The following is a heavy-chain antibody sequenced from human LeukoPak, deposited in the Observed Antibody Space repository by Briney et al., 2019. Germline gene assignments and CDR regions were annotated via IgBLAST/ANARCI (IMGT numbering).Heavy chain of an antibody. Sequence: PSETLSLTCGVSGTSFSSYYWSWIRQPPGKGLEWIGEVNQSGYTNTNPSLKRRVTISVDTSNNQFSLRLSAVLGPDAAVYFCGRMTTGHDYWGHGTPVTVSS. CDR2: VNQSGYT. CDR1: GTSFSSYY. V-gene: IGHV4-34*01. D-gene: IGHD4-17*01. J-gene: IGHJ4*03. CDR3: GRMTTGHDY.